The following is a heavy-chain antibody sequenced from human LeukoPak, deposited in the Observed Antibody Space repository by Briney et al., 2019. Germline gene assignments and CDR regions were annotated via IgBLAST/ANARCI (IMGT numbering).Heavy chain of an antibody. CDR1: GYTFTSYG. J-gene: IGHJ3*02. CDR2: ISAYNGNT. D-gene: IGHD2-2*01. V-gene: IGHV1-18*04. Sequence: ASVKVSCKASGYTFTSYGISWVRQAPGQGLEWMGWISAYNGNTNYAQKLQGRVTMTTDTSTSTAYMELSSLRSEDTAVYYCARGPYCSSTSCYAHDAFDIWGQGTMVTVSS. CDR3: ARGPYCSSTSCYAHDAFDI.